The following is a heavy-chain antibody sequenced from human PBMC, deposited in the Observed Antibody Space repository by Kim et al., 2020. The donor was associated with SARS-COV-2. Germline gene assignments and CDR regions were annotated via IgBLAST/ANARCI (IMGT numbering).Heavy chain of an antibody. Sequence: SETLSLTCAVYGGSFSGYYWSWIRQPPGKGLEWIGEINHSGSTNYNPSLKSRVTISVDTSKNQFSLKLSSVTAADTAVYYCARVRGGIAAAAGAFDIWGQGTMVTVSS. V-gene: IGHV4-34*01. CDR3: ARVRGGIAAAAGAFDI. J-gene: IGHJ3*02. CDR2: INHSGST. D-gene: IGHD6-13*01. CDR1: GGSFSGYY.